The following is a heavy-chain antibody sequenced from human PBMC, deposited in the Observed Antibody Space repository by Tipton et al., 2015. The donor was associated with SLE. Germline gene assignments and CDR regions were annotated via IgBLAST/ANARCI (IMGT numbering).Heavy chain of an antibody. V-gene: IGHV4-34*01. CDR3: ARTVGIAAAPFDY. CDR2: INHSGST. J-gene: IGHJ4*02. D-gene: IGHD6-13*01. Sequence: TLSLTCAVYGGSFSGYYWSWIRQPPGKGLEWIGEINHSGSTNYNPSLKSRVTISVDTSKNQFSLKLSSVTAADTAVYHCARTVGIAAAPFDYWGQGTLVTVSS. CDR1: GGSFSGYY.